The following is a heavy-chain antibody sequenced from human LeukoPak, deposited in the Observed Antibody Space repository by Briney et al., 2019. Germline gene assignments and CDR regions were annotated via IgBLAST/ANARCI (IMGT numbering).Heavy chain of an antibody. V-gene: IGHV7-4-1*02. CDR3: ARTTWIQLWLDQNDY. Sequence: ASVKVSCKASGYTFTSYAMNWVRQAPGQGLEWMGWINTNTGNPTYAQGFTGRFVFSLATSVSTAYLQISSLKAEDTAVYSCARTTWIQLWLDQNDYWGQGTLVTVSS. CDR1: GYTFTSYA. D-gene: IGHD5-18*01. J-gene: IGHJ4*02. CDR2: INTNTGNP.